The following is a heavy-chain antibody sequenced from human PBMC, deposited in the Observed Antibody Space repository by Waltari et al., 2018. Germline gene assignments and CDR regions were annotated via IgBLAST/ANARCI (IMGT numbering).Heavy chain of an antibody. V-gene: IGHV4-59*01. CDR3: ARGGTYYFDD. D-gene: IGHD1-1*01. CDR1: GGSLSSYY. CDR2: IYYSGST. J-gene: IGHJ4*02. Sequence: QVQLQESGPGLVKPSETLSLTCTVSGGSLSSYYWSWIRQPPGKGLEWIGYIYYSGSTNYNPSLKSRVTISVDTSKNQFSLKLSSVTAADTAVYYCARGGTYYFDDWGQGTLVTVSS.